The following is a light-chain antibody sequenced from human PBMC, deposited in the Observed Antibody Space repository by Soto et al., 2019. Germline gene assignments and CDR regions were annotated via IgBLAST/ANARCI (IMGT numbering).Light chain of an antibody. J-gene: IGKJ2*01. CDR2: DAS. V-gene: IGKV1-5*01. CDR1: QSILSW. CDR3: QQYSSYSYT. Sequence: DIQMTQSPSTLSASVGDRVTITCRASQSILSWLAWYQQKPGKAPKLLIYDASSLESGVPSRFSGRGSGTEFTLTISSLQPDDFATYYCQQYSSYSYTFGQGTKLEIK.